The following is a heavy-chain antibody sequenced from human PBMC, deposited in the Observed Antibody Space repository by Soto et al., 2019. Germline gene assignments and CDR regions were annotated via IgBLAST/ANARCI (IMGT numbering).Heavy chain of an antibody. CDR3: AIEGNSYGYIYFPY. V-gene: IGHV4-34*01. Sequence: PSETLSLTCAVYGGSFSGYYWSWIRQPPGKGLEWIGEINDSGSTKYNPSLKSRVTISVDTSKNQFSLKLSSVTAADTAVYFCAIEGNSYGYIYFPYWAQVTLVSVS. J-gene: IGHJ4*02. D-gene: IGHD5-18*01. CDR2: INDSGST. CDR1: GGSFSGYY.